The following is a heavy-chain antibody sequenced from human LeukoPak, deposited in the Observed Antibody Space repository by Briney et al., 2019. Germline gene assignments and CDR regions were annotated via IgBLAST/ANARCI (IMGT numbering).Heavy chain of an antibody. V-gene: IGHV4-34*01. CDR1: GGSFSGYY. CDR2: INHSGST. Sequence: SETLSLTCAVYGGSFSGYYWSWVRQPPGKGLEWIGEINHSGSTNYNPSLKSRVTISVDTSKNQFSLKLSSVTAADTAVYYCARRQIVATTFDYWGQGTLVTVSS. J-gene: IGHJ4*02. D-gene: IGHD5-12*01. CDR3: ARRQIVATTFDY.